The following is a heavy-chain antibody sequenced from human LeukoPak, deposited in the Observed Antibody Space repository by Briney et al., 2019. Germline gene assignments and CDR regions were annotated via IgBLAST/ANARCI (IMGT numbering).Heavy chain of an antibody. Sequence: GGSLRLSCAASGFTFSSYAMTWVRQAPGKGLEWVSSISDSGGRTYYADSVKGRCTISRDNSKNTLYLQMNSLRAEDTAVYYCARDQGGVGYWGQGTLVTVSS. V-gene: IGHV3-23*01. CDR2: ISDSGGRT. CDR1: GFTFSSYA. J-gene: IGHJ4*02. D-gene: IGHD3-16*01. CDR3: ARDQGGVGY.